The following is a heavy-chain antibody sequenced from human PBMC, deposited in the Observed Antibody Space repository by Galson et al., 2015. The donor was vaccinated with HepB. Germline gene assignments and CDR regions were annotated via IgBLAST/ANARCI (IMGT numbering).Heavy chain of an antibody. Sequence: SLRLSCADSGFTFRNYVLCWVRQAPGRGLGWVSSISGRGGEKSYADAVYGRFNIFIDKSSNVVYLQMHRLIAEDTAIHYCAKDQVVWFKYYFESWGQGTLVTGSS. CDR1: GFTFRNYV. V-gene: IGHV3-23*01. CDR2: ISGRGGEK. D-gene: IGHD3-9*01. CDR3: AKDQVVWFKYYFES. J-gene: IGHJ4*02.